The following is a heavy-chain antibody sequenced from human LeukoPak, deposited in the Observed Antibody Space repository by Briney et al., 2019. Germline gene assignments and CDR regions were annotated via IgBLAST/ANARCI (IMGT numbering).Heavy chain of an antibody. CDR2: IYPGDSDT. V-gene: IGHV5-51*01. Sequence: GESLKISCKGSGYSFTSYWIGWVRQMPGKGLEWMGIIYPGDSDTRYSPSFQGQVTISADKSISTAYLQWSSLKASDTAMYYCASGHFHLPDGGYGEFQNAFDIWGQGTMVTVSS. D-gene: IGHD3-10*01. J-gene: IGHJ3*02. CDR1: GYSFTSYW. CDR3: ASGHFHLPDGGYGEFQNAFDI.